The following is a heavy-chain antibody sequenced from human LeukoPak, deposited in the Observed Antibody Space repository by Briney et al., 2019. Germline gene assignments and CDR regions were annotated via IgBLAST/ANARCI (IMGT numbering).Heavy chain of an antibody. Sequence: ASVKVSCKASGYTFTSYDINWVRQATGQGLEWMGWISAYNGNTNYAQKLQGRVTMTTDTSTSTAYMELRSLRSDDTAVYYCARDRYHGDYVWNYYYYYMDVWGKGTTVTISS. CDR2: ISAYNGNT. J-gene: IGHJ6*03. D-gene: IGHD4-17*01. CDR3: ARDRYHGDYVWNYYYYYMDV. CDR1: GYTFTSYD. V-gene: IGHV1-18*01.